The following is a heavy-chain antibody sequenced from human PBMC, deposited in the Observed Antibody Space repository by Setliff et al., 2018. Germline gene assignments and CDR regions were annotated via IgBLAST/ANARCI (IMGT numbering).Heavy chain of an antibody. CDR3: ARHVGSRSRGYNYYYYYMDV. Sequence: SETLSLTCTVSGGSIINSNYYWGWIRQPPGKGLEWIGTIYYTGDPYYNPSLKSRVTLSVDTSRNQLSLKLTSVTAADTAVYYCARHVGSRSRGYNYYYYYMDVWGKGTTVTVSS. V-gene: IGHV4-39*01. D-gene: IGHD3-10*01. J-gene: IGHJ6*03. CDR2: IYYTGDP. CDR1: GGSIINSNYY.